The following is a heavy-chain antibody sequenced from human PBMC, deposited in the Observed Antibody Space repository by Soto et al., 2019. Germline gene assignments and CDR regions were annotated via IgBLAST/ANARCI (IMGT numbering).Heavy chain of an antibody. Sequence: EVQLLESGGGLVQPGGSLRLSCIASGFGFSNYAMIWVRQAPGKGPEWVSSIEISGRATYYADAGKGRFTISRDDSKNAVYLQMNSLRGEDTAVYFCAKGDGGYFDHWGQGSLVTVSS. D-gene: IGHD3-16*01. J-gene: IGHJ4*02. V-gene: IGHV3-23*05. CDR2: IEISGRAT. CDR1: GFGFSNYA. CDR3: AKGDGGYFDH.